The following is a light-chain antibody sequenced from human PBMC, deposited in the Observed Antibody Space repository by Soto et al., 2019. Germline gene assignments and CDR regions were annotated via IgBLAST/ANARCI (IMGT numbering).Light chain of an antibody. CDR3: QQYSKWPWT. V-gene: IGKV3-15*01. Sequence: EIVMTQSPATLSVSPGERATISCRASQSVSSSLAWYQHKPGQPPRPLIYGASTRATGIPARFSGSGSGTEFTLTISSLQSEDFAVYYCQQYSKWPWTFGQGTKVEIK. J-gene: IGKJ1*01. CDR1: QSVSSS. CDR2: GAS.